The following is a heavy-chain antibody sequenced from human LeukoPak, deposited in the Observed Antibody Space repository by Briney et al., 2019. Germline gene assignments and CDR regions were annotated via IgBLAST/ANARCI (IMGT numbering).Heavy chain of an antibody. D-gene: IGHD4-17*01. CDR3: AKDQNAHYGDYLFDY. CDR2: ISYDGSNK. Sequence: GGSLRLSCAASVFIFSNDCMHWVRQAPGKGLEWVAVISYDGSNKYYADSVKGRFTISRDNSKNTLYLQMNSLRAEDTAVYYCAKDQNAHYGDYLFDYWGQGTLVTVSS. V-gene: IGHV3-30*18. CDR1: VFIFSNDC. J-gene: IGHJ4*02.